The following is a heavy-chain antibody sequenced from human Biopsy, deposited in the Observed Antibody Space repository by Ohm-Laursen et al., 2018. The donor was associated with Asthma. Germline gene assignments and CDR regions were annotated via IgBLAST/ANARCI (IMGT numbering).Heavy chain of an antibody. CDR2: IHNSGNT. CDR1: GGSISSDY. V-gene: IGHV4-59*01. D-gene: IGHD5-18*01. Sequence: SETLSLTCTVSGGSISSDYWSWLRQSPGKGLEWIGCIHNSGNTNYNPSLKSRVTISLDTSKNHFSLRLSFVTAADTAVYFCARGQGRGIQLWSLDLWGQGILVTVSS. J-gene: IGHJ5*02. CDR3: ARGQGRGIQLWSLDL.